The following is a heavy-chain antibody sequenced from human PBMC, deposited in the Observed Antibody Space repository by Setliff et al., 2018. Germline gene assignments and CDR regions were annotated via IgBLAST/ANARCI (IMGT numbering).Heavy chain of an antibody. CDR3: ARHLGVGMVAPFEH. CDR2: IYPGDSIT. J-gene: IGHJ4*02. V-gene: IGHV5-51*01. D-gene: IGHD2-8*01. Sequence: PGESLKISCKGSGYSFSTCWIGWVRQMPGKGLEWMGIIYPGDSITRYSPSFQGQVTISVDKSIQTAYLHLSSLKASDTAIYYCARHLGVGMVAPFEHCGQGTQVTVSS. CDR1: GYSFSTCW.